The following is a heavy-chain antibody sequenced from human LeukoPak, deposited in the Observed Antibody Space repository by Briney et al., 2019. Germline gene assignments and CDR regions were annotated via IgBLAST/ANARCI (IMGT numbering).Heavy chain of an antibody. D-gene: IGHD3-22*01. CDR3: ARPWYDSSGYYPVEYFQH. J-gene: IGHJ1*01. V-gene: IGHV1-46*01. Sequence: ASVKVSCXASGYTFTSYYMHWVRQAPGQGLEWMGIINPSGGSTSYAQKFQGRVTMTRDTSTSTVYMELSSLGSEDTAVYYCARPWYDSSGYYPVEYFQHWGQGTLVTVSS. CDR1: GYTFTSYY. CDR2: INPSGGST.